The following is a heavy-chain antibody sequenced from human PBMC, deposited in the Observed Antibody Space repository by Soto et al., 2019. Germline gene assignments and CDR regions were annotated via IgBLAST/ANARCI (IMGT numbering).Heavy chain of an antibody. CDR3: ARNTPFFESSGSADY. V-gene: IGHV1-18*01. J-gene: IGHJ4*02. Sequence: ASVKVSCKTSGYNFVTYGITWVRQAPGQGLEWMGWISVYSGNTHYAQKFHDRVTLTTDTSTTTAYMDLRNLTPDDSAFYYCARNTPFFESSGSADYWGQGTLVTVSS. D-gene: IGHD3-22*01. CDR2: ISVYSGNT. CDR1: GYNFVTYG.